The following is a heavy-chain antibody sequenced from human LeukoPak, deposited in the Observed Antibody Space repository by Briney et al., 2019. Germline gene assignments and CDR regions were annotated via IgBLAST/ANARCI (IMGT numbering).Heavy chain of an antibody. CDR2: INHSGST. J-gene: IGHJ3*02. V-gene: IGHV4-34*01. CDR3: ARGRVAAAGVSTNAFDI. Sequence: PSETLSLTCAVYGGSFSGYYWSWIRQPPGKGLERIGEINHSGSTNYNPSLKSRATISVDTSKNQFSLKLSSVTAADTAVYYCARGRVAAAGVSTNAFDIWGQGTMVTVSS. D-gene: IGHD6-13*01. CDR1: GGSFSGYY.